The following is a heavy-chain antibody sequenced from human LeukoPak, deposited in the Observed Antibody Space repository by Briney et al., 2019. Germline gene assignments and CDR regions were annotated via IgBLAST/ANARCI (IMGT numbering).Heavy chain of an antibody. J-gene: IGHJ4*02. CDR2: IYSGGNT. D-gene: IGHD3-3*01. CDR3: TRGGAYTIFGPDYFDY. Sequence: GGSLRLSCAASGFTVSSNYMSWVRQAPGKGLEWVSVIYSGGNTYYADSVKGRFTLSRDNSKNTLYLQMNSLRAEDTAVYYCTRGGAYTIFGPDYFDYWGQGTLVTVSS. CDR1: GFTVSSNY. V-gene: IGHV3-53*01.